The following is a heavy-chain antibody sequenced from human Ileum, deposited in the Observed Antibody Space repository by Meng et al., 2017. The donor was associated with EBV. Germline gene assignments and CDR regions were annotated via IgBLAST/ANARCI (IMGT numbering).Heavy chain of an antibody. CDR3: LGGSGGSV. Sequence: RASGTALVSRSESRCLTSGSTGDTSTNQDWGAWLGQTPGKGLEGSREFPQSGSSAYNPSLKSRVSMSIDKSKNQFALKLTAVSAADTALYHCLGGSGGSVWGQGTLVTVSS. V-gene: IGHV4-4*02. CDR2: FPQSGSS. J-gene: IGHJ4*02. D-gene: IGHD3-10*01. CDR1: GDTSTNQDW.